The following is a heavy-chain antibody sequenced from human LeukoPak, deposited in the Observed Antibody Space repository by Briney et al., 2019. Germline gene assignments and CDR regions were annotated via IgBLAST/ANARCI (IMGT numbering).Heavy chain of an antibody. V-gene: IGHV4-34*01. D-gene: IGHD2-2*01. CDR1: GGSFSGYY. Sequence: SETLSLTCAVSGGSFSGYYWSWIRQPPGKGLEWIGQINHSGSTNYNPSLKSRVTISVDKTTNQFPLKVSSVTAACTAVYYCAREPVVVPAAILRGYYYYYMDVWGKGTTVTVSS. CDR3: AREPVVVPAAILRGYYYYYMDV. CDR2: INHSGST. J-gene: IGHJ6*03.